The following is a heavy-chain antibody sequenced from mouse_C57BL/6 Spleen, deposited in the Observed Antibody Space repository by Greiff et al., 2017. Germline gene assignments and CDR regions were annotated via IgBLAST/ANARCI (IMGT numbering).Heavy chain of an antibody. CDR2: INPSSGYT. Sequence: QVQLKESEAELAKPGASVKLSCKASGYTFTSYWMHWVKQRPGQGLEWIGYINPSSGYTKYNQKFKDKATLTADKSSSTAYMQLSSLTYEDSAVYYCAREEDYYYGSSFYAMDYWGQGTSVTVSS. CDR3: AREEDYYYGSSFYAMDY. D-gene: IGHD1-1*01. V-gene: IGHV1-7*01. J-gene: IGHJ4*01. CDR1: GYTFTSYW.